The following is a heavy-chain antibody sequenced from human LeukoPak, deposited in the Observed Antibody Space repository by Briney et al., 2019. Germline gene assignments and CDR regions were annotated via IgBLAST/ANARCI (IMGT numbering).Heavy chain of an antibody. V-gene: IGHV4-31*03. J-gene: IGHJ4*02. CDR1: GGSVSNGDYY. D-gene: IGHD3-3*01. CDR3: ARADFRGGYFASFDY. Sequence: SETLSLTCSVSGGSVSNGDYYWSWIGQHPEKGLEWIGYIYYSGSAYYNPSLKGRVTVSIDTTKNQFSLRLSSVTAADTAVYYCARADFRGGYFASFDYWGQGTLVTVSS. CDR2: IYYSGSA.